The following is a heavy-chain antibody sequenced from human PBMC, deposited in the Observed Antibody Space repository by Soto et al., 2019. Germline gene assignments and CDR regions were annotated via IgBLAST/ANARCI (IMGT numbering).Heavy chain of an antibody. J-gene: IGHJ6*03. Sequence: GGSLRLSCAASGFTFSNAWMSWVRQAPGKGLEWVGRIKSKTDGGTTDYAAPVKGRFTISRDDSKNTLYLQMNSLKTEDTAVYYCTTAGVCLDPDYYYYYYMDVWGKGTTVTVS. CDR1: GFTFSNAW. D-gene: IGHD3-16*01. CDR3: TTAGVCLDPDYYYYYYMDV. CDR2: IKSKTDGGTT. V-gene: IGHV3-15*01.